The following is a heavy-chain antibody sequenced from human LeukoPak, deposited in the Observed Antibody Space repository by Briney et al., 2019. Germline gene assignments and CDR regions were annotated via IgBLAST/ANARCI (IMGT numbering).Heavy chain of an antibody. CDR1: GSSIRTYY. V-gene: IGHV4-59*01. CDR2: IYYNEST. J-gene: IGHJ4*02. D-gene: IGHD6-19*01. CDR3: ARGRWLVNY. Sequence: SETLSLTCTVSGSSIRTYYWSWIRQPVGKGLEWIGYIYYNESTNYDPSVKSRVTISADTSKNQFSLKLRSVTAADTAVYYCARGRWLVNYWGQGTLVTVSS.